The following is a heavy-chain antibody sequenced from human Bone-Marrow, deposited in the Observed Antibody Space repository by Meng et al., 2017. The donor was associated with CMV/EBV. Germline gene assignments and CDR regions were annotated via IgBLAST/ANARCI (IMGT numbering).Heavy chain of an antibody. J-gene: IGHJ2*01. CDR2: TSNDGSNK. V-gene: IGHV3-30-3*01. Sequence: ASTFNFSNYAMHWVRQAPGKGLEWVAVTSNDGSNKYYADSVKGRFTISRDNSKSTLYLQMNSLRPEDTAVYYCARGVGSGVYWYFDLWGRGTLVTVSS. CDR1: TFNFSNYA. D-gene: IGHD6-19*01. CDR3: ARGVGSGVYWYFDL.